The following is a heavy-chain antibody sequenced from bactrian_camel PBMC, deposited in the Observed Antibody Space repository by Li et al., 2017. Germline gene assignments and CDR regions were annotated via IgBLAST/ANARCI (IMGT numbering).Heavy chain of an antibody. CDR3: VRAASSQMGWAVFGY. V-gene: IGHV3S60*01. D-gene: IGHD5*01. CDR1: SFTFDDID. Sequence: HVQLVESGGGSVQAGGSLRLSCTVSSFTFDDIDMAWYRQAPGLKCELVSSMRSDGRKWYADSVKGRFTISRDNAKNTVNLQMASLKSEDTAVYYCVRAASSQMGWAVFGYWGQGTQVTVS. CDR2: MRSDGRK. J-gene: IGHJ6*01.